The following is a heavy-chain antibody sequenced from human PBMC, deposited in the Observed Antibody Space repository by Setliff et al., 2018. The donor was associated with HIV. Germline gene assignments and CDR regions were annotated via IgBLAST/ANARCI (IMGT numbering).Heavy chain of an antibody. V-gene: IGHV4-39*01. Sequence: SETLSLTCTVSGGSISNKTHYWGWIRQPPGRGLEWIGSIYYSGSTYYNPSLKSRLTISIDTSKNQFTLKLNSVTATDTALYYCARLGYSIDLRRLDYWGQGAQVTVSS. J-gene: IGHJ4*02. CDR2: IYYSGST. CDR1: GGSISNKTHY. D-gene: IGHD6-13*01. CDR3: ARLGYSIDLRRLDY.